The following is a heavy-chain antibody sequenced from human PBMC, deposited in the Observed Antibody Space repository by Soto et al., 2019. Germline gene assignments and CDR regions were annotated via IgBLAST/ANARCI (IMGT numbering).Heavy chain of an antibody. CDR3: ARDSSSWYPRQSWYFDL. CDR2: ISYDGSNK. J-gene: IGHJ2*01. Sequence: QVQMVESGGGVVQPGRSLRLSCAASGFTFSSYAMHCVRQAPGKRLERVAGISYDGSNKYYADSVTGRFTISRDNYKNALYLQTNSLIAEETAVYYCARDSSSWYPRQSWYFDLWGRGTLVTVSS. CDR1: GFTFSSYA. D-gene: IGHD6-13*01. V-gene: IGHV3-30*14.